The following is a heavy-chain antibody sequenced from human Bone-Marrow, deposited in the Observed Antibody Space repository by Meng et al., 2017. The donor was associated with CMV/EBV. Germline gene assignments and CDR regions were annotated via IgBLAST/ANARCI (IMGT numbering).Heavy chain of an antibody. CDR2: IYYSGST. Sequence: GSLRLSCAVSGGSVSSGSYYWSWIRQPPGKGLEWIGYIYYSGSTNYNPSLKSRVTISVDTSKNQFSLKLSSVTAADTAVYYCARDPGGGKWYSSSWHGGYFDYWGQGTLVPVSS. D-gene: IGHD6-13*01. V-gene: IGHV4-61*01. CDR1: GGSVSSGSYY. J-gene: IGHJ4*02. CDR3: ARDPGGGKWYSSSWHGGYFDY.